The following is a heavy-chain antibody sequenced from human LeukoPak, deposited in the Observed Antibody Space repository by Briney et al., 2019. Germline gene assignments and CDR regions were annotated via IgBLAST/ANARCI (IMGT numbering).Heavy chain of an antibody. CDR1: GGSINSNY. CDR2: IYYSGST. V-gene: IGHV4-59*01. Sequence: PSETLSLTCTVSGGSINSNYWNWIRQPPGKGLEWIGHIYYSGSTNYSSSLNSRVTISLDTSKNQFSLEMRSVTAADTAVYYCARDIVGTYGMDVWGQGTSVTVSS. D-gene: IGHD2-15*01. J-gene: IGHJ6*02. CDR3: ARDIVGTYGMDV.